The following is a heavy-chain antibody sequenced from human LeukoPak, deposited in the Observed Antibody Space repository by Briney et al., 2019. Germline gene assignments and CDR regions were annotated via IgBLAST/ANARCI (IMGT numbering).Heavy chain of an antibody. V-gene: IGHV4-59*08. Sequence: PSETLSLTCTVSGGSISSSYWSWIRQPPGKGLEWIGDIYYSGSTNYNPSLKSRVTMSVDMSNNQFSLKLSSVTAADTAVYYCAKTEGRLSFDCWGQGTLVTVSS. CDR1: GGSISSSY. J-gene: IGHJ4*02. CDR3: AKTEGRLSFDC. D-gene: IGHD5-12*01. CDR2: IYYSGST.